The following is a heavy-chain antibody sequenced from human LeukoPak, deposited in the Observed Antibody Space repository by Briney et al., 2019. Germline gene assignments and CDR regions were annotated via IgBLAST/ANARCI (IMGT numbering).Heavy chain of an antibody. J-gene: IGHJ3*02. Sequence: EGALRLSCAASVFTFSSYEVNCVCEAPGRGLDCVSYISSSGSTIYYADSVRSGFTISRDNAKNSQYLQMYSPRDQNTGVYYCAKGSYDYVWGSYRSMGDAFDIWGQGTMVTASS. CDR1: VFTFSSYE. D-gene: IGHD3-16*02. CDR3: AKGSYDYVWGSYRSMGDAFDI. CDR2: ISSSGSTI. V-gene: IGHV3-48*03.